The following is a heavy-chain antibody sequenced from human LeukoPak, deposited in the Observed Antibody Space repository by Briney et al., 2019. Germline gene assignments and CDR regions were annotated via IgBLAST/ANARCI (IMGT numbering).Heavy chain of an antibody. J-gene: IGHJ3*02. CDR3: ATVRRLKYCSGGSCYGRDAFDI. D-gene: IGHD2-15*01. CDR2: FDPEDGET. CDR1: GYTLTELS. V-gene: IGHV1-24*01. Sequence: ASVKVSCKVSGYTLTELSMHWVRQAPGKGLEWVGGFDPEDGETIYAQKFQGRVTMTEDTSTDTAYMELSSLRSEDTAVYYCATVRRLKYCSGGSCYGRDAFDIWGQGTMVTVSS.